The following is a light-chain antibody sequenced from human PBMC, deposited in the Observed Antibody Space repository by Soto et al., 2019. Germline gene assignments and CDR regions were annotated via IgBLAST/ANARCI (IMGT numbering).Light chain of an antibody. CDR2: GAS. Sequence: EIVLTQSPATLSLSPGDRATRSCRGSQSVSSNLAWYQQKPGQAPRPLIYGASTRATGIPARFSGSGSGTEFTLTISSLQSEDFAVYYCQQYNNWPQTFGQGTRLEIK. CDR3: QQYNNWPQT. J-gene: IGKJ5*01. CDR1: QSVSSN. V-gene: IGKV3-15*01.